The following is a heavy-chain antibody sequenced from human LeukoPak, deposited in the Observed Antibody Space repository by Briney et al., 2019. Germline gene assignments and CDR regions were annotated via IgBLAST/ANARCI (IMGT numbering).Heavy chain of an antibody. CDR1: GGSISSSSYY. V-gene: IGHV4-39*07. J-gene: IGHJ4*02. Sequence: PSETLSLTCTVSGGSISSSSYYWGWIRQPPGKGLEWIGSIYYSGSTYYNPSLKSRVTISVDTSKNQFSLKLSSVTAADTAVYYCARDRLVRYSGSPIDYWGQGTLVTVSS. CDR3: ARDRLVRYSGSPIDY. D-gene: IGHD1-26*01. CDR2: IYYSGST.